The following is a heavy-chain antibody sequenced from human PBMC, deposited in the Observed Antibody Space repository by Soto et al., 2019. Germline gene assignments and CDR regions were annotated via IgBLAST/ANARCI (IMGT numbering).Heavy chain of an antibody. CDR1: GGSVSSGSYY. J-gene: IGHJ6*02. Sequence: SETLSLTCTVSGGSVSSGSYYWSWIRQPPGKGLEWVGYIYYSGSTNYNPSLKSRVTISVDTSKNQFSLKLSSVTAADTAVYYCARGGDSSGYLLYYYYGMDVWGQGTTVTVSS. CDR2: IYYSGST. V-gene: IGHV4-61*01. CDR3: ARGGDSSGYLLYYYYGMDV. D-gene: IGHD3-22*01.